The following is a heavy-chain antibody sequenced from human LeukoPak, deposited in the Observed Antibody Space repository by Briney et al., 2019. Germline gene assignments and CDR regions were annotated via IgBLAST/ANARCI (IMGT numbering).Heavy chain of an antibody. CDR1: CPSISSGYY. CDR3: ARVLWFGAYNFDY. V-gene: IGHV4-38-2*01. D-gene: IGHD3-10*01. Sequence: SETLSLTCAVSCPSISSGYYWGWLRQPPGKGVAWITSIHHSGRTYYNPSLKSRFTISVDTSKNQFSLKLSSVTAADTAVYYCARVLWFGAYNFDYWGQGTLVTVSS. J-gene: IGHJ4*02. CDR2: IHHSGRT.